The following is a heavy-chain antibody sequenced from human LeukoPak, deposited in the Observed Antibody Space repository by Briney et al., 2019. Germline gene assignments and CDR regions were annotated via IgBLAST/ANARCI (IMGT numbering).Heavy chain of an antibody. D-gene: IGHD6-13*01. Sequence: GGSLRLSCAASGFTFSSYGMSWVRQAPGKGLEWVSGINWNGGSTGYADSVKGRFTISRDNAKNSLYLQMNSLRAEDTALYYCARVGYSSSWYYYYYYYMDVWGQGTMVTVSS. J-gene: IGHJ6*03. CDR2: INWNGGST. V-gene: IGHV3-20*04. CDR3: ARVGYSSSWYYYYYYYMDV. CDR1: GFTFSSYG.